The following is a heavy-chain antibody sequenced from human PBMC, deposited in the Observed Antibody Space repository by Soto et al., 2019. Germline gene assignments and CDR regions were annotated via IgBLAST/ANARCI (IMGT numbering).Heavy chain of an antibody. Sequence: PWGSLRLSCSGSGFTFSDYWMTWFRLAPGKGLEWVANINQDGSDKYYVDSVKGRFTMSRDNAKNSLYLQMNSLGAEDTAVYYCARNLAIFGVVISYYYYAMDVWGQGTTVTVSS. CDR1: GFTFSDYW. CDR2: INQDGSDK. CDR3: ARNLAIFGVVISYYYYAMDV. V-gene: IGHV3-7*01. D-gene: IGHD3-3*01. J-gene: IGHJ6*02.